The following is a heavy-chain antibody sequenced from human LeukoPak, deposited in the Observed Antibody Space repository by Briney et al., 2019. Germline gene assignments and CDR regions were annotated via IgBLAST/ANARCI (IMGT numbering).Heavy chain of an antibody. CDR1: GGSISSYY. CDR3: ARTMVRGVILPDY. CDR2: IYYSGST. D-gene: IGHD3-10*01. J-gene: IGHJ4*02. Sequence: SETLSLTCTVSGGSISSYYWTWIRQPPGKGLEWIGYIYYSGSTNYNPSLKSRVTISVDTSRNQFSLKLSSVTAADTAVYYCARTMVRGVILPDYWGQGTLVTVSS. V-gene: IGHV4-59*01.